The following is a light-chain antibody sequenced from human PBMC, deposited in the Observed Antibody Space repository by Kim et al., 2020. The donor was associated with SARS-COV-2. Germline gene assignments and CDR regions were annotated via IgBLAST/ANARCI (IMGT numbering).Light chain of an antibody. Sequence: LSPGERATTSGRASQSVSNYLAWYQQKRGQAPRLLIYYASTRATGIPARFSGSGSGTDFTLTISNLEPEDFAVYYCQQRSSWPPYSFGQGTKLEI. V-gene: IGKV3-11*01. CDR1: QSVSNY. J-gene: IGKJ2*03. CDR3: QQRSSWPPYS. CDR2: YAS.